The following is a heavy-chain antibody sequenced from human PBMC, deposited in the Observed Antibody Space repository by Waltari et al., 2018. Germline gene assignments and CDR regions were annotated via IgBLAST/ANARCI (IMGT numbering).Heavy chain of an antibody. D-gene: IGHD5-12*01. CDR1: GGSISSYY. CDR3: ARGLKAGGLGYDWGD. CDR2: IYYSGST. V-gene: IGHV4-59*01. J-gene: IGHJ4*02. Sequence: QVQLQESGPGLVKPSETLSLTCTVSGGSISSYYWSWIRQPPGKGLEWSGYIYYSGSTNYNPSLNSRVTISVDTSKDQFSLKLSSVTAADTAVYYCARGLKAGGLGYDWGDWGQGTLVTVSS.